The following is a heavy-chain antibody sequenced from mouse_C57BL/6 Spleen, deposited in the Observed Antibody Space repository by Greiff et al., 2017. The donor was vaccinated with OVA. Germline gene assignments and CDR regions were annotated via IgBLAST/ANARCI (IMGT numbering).Heavy chain of an antibody. J-gene: IGHJ3*01. CDR3: TREYDYSAWFAY. D-gene: IGHD2-4*01. Sequence: VQLQQSGAELVRPGASVTLSCKASGYTFTDYEMHWVKQTPVHGLEWIGAIDPETGGTAYNQKFKGKAILTADKSSSTAYMELRSLTSEDSAVYYCTREYDYSAWFAYWGQGTLVTVAA. CDR2: IDPETGGT. V-gene: IGHV1-15*01. CDR1: GYTFTDYE.